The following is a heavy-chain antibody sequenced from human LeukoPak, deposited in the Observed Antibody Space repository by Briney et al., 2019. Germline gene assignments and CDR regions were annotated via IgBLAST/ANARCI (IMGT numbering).Heavy chain of an antibody. V-gene: IGHV4-39*01. CDR2: MYYNGGGT. J-gene: IGHJ6*03. D-gene: IGHD1-7*01. Sequence: SETLSLTCTVSGGSMITNTFYWVWIRQPPGKGLEWIANMYYNGGGTQYNRSLANRVTISVDTSKNQFFLNLGSVTAADTAVYYCTRRTYSAYMDVWGQGTTVTVSS. CDR3: TRRTYSAYMDV. CDR1: GGSMITNTFY.